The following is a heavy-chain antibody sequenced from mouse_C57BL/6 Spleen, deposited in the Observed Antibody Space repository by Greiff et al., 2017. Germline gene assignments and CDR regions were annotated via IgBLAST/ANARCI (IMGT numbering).Heavy chain of an antibody. Sequence: VQLQQSGPELVKPGASVKISCKASGYTFTDYNMDWVKQSHGKSLEWIGDINPNNGGTIYNQKFKGKATLTVDKSSSTAYMELRSLASEDTAVYSCARVDNAYGNFCCWGKGTTLSV. J-gene: IGHJ2*01. CDR1: GYTFTDYN. D-gene: IGHD2-1*01. CDR3: ARVDNAYGNFCC. CDR2: INPNNGGT. V-gene: IGHV1-18*01.